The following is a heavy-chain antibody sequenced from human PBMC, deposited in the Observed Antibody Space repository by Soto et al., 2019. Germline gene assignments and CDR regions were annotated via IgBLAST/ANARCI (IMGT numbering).Heavy chain of an antibody. Sequence: QLQLQESGPGLVKPSETLSLTCTVSGGSISSSSYYWGWIRQPPGKGLEWIGSIYYSGSTYYNPSLKSRVTISVYTSKNQFSLKLSSVTAADTAVYYCARLRYSSGCVPYDAFDIWGQGTMVTVSS. CDR1: GGSISSSSYY. CDR3: ARLRYSSGCVPYDAFDI. D-gene: IGHD6-19*01. J-gene: IGHJ3*02. V-gene: IGHV4-39*01. CDR2: IYYSGST.